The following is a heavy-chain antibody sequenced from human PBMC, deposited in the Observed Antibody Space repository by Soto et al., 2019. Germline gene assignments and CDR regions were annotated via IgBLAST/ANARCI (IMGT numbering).Heavy chain of an antibody. V-gene: IGHV3-30*18. Sequence: QVQLVESGGGVVQPGRSLRLSCAASGFTFSSYGMHWVRQAPGKGLEWVAVISYDGSNKYYADSVKGRFTISRDNSKNTLYLQMNSLRAEDTAVYYCAKDQEAGDYVRAFDIWGQGTMVTVSS. D-gene: IGHD4-17*01. CDR2: ISYDGSNK. J-gene: IGHJ3*02. CDR1: GFTFSSYG. CDR3: AKDQEAGDYVRAFDI.